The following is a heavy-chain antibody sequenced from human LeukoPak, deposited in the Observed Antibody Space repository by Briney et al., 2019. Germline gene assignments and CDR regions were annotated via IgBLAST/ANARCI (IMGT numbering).Heavy chain of an antibody. J-gene: IGHJ3*02. V-gene: IGHV1-8*01. Sequence: VASVRVSCKASGYTFTSYDINWVRQATGQGLEWMGWMNPNSGNTGYAQKFQGRVTMTRNTSISTAYTELSSLRSEDTAVYYCARGRTYYYDSSGYGAFDIWGQGTMVTVSS. CDR1: GYTFTSYD. CDR3: ARGRTYYYDSSGYGAFDI. CDR2: MNPNSGNT. D-gene: IGHD3-22*01.